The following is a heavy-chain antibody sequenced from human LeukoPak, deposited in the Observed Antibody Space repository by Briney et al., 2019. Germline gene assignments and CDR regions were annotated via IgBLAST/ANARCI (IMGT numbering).Heavy chain of an antibody. V-gene: IGHV3-23*01. CDR2: IGGSGHST. CDR3: AKDTGNYYQEIYYFEY. CDR1: GFTFSNYG. J-gene: IGHJ4*02. D-gene: IGHD3-10*01. Sequence: PGGSLRLSCTASGFTFSNYGMSWVRQAPGKGLEWVSAIGGSGHSTYYADSVKGRFTISRDNSKNTLYLQMNSLRAEDTAFYYCAKDTGNYYQEIYYFEYWGQGTLVTVSS.